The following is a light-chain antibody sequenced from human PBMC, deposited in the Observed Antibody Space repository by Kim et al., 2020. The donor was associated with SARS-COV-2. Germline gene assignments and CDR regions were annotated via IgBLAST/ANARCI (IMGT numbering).Light chain of an antibody. V-gene: IGKV3-20*01. Sequence: SPGERATLSCRASQSVSSSYLAWYQQKPGQAPRLLIYGASSRATGIPDRFSGRGSGTDFTLTISRLEPEDFAVYYCQQYGSSRVTFGGGTKVDIK. CDR2: GAS. J-gene: IGKJ4*01. CDR1: QSVSSSY. CDR3: QQYGSSRVT.